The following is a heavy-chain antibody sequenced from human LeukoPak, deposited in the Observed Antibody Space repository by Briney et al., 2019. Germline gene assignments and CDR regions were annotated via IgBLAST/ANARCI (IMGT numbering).Heavy chain of an antibody. Sequence: ASVKVSCEASGYTFTGYYMHWVRQAPGQGLEWMGRNNPNSGGTNYAQKFQGRVTMTRDTSISTAYMELSRLRSDDTAVYYCARVARIAGTFDYWGQGTLVSVSS. J-gene: IGHJ4*02. CDR2: NNPNSGGT. V-gene: IGHV1-2*06. D-gene: IGHD6-13*01. CDR1: GYTFTGYY. CDR3: ARVARIAGTFDY.